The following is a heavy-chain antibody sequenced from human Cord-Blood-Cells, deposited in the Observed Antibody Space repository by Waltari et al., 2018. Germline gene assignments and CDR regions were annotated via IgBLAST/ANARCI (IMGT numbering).Heavy chain of an antibody. J-gene: IGHJ4*02. CDR1: GDTFTSYA. CDR2: INAGNGNT. D-gene: IGHD4-17*01. CDR3: ASFRPLKAQDYDYGDYVGGAFDY. V-gene: IGHV1-3*01. Sequence: QVQLVQSGAEVKKPGASVKVSCKASGDTFTSYAMHWVRQAPGQRLEWMEWINAGNGNTKYSQKFQGRVTITRDTSASTAYMELSSVRSEDTAVYYCASFRPLKAQDYDYGDYVGGAFDYWGQGTLVTVSS.